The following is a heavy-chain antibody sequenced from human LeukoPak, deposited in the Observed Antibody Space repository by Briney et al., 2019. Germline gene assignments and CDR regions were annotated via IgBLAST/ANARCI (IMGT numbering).Heavy chain of an antibody. CDR3: ASSSWFRSSYYFDY. V-gene: IGHV3-48*01. CDR1: GFTFISYD. CDR2: ISGSSSTI. Sequence: GGSLRLSCAASGFTFISYDMKWVRQAPGKGLEWVSYISGSSSTIQYADFVKGRFTISRDNGKNSLYLQMNSLRADDTAVYYCASSSWFRSSYYFDYWGQGALVTVSS. J-gene: IGHJ4*02. D-gene: IGHD6-13*01.